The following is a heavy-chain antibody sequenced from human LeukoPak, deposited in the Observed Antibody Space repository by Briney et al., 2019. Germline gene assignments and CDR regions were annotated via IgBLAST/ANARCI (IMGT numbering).Heavy chain of an antibody. D-gene: IGHD6-13*01. Sequence: GGTLRLSCAASGFTFSSYGMSWVRQAPGKGLEWVSAISGSGGSTYYADSVKGRYIISRDNSKNTLYLQMNSLRAEDTAVYYCARGISSGSSWYSHYYYYMDVWGKGTTVTISS. J-gene: IGHJ6*03. CDR3: ARGISSGSSWYSHYYYYMDV. CDR2: ISGSGGST. CDR1: GFTFSSYG. V-gene: IGHV3-23*01.